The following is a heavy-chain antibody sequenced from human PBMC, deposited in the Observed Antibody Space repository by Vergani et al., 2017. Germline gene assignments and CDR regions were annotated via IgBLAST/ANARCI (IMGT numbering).Heavy chain of an antibody. CDR3: ARDITASVKSPPHPDWFDP. D-gene: IGHD4-17*01. Sequence: EAYLVQSGGGLVTPGGSLRLSCAASGFNFPSFTMNWVRQAPGRGLEWISSIKFPPGEIFYADSVKGRFTISRENVKNVLFLQKEILRAADTGVYFCARDITASVKSPPHPDWFDPWGQGSLVTVSS. V-gene: IGHV3-21*06. CDR2: IKFPPGEI. J-gene: IGHJ5*02. CDR1: GFNFPSFT.